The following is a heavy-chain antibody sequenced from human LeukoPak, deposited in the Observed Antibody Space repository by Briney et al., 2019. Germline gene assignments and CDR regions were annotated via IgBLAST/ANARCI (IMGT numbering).Heavy chain of an antibody. CDR1: GFTFSSYA. J-gene: IGHJ3*02. CDR2: ISGSGGST. CDR3: AKDILNYYGSGSCAFDI. D-gene: IGHD3-10*01. V-gene: IGHV3-23*01. Sequence: GGSLRLSCAASGFTFSSYAMHWVRQAPGKGLGWVSAISGSGGSTYYADSVKGRFTISRDNSKNTLYLQMNSLRAEDTAVYYCAKDILNYYGSGSCAFDIWGQGTMVTVSS.